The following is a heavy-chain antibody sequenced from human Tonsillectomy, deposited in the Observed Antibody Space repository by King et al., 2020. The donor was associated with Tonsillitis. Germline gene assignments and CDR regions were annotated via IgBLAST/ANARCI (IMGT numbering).Heavy chain of an antibody. J-gene: IGHJ3*02. CDR3: VNMGAEYYYDSSGYYDAFDI. V-gene: IGHV3-64D*06. Sequence: EVQLVESGGGLVQPGGSLRLSCSASGFTFSSYAMHWVRQAPGKGLEYVSAISSNGGSTYYADSVKGRFTISRDNSKNTLYLQMSSLRAEDTAVYYCVNMGAEYYYDSSGYYDAFDIWGQGTMVTVSS. CDR2: ISSNGGST. D-gene: IGHD3-22*01. CDR1: GFTFSSYA.